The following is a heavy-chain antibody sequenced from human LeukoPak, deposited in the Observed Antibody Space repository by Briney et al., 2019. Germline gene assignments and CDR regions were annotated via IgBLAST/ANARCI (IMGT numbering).Heavy chain of an antibody. CDR2: IYYSGST. J-gene: IGHJ5*02. CDR3: ARDIAAASWFDP. V-gene: IGHV4-31*02. D-gene: IGHD6-13*01. Sequence: SWVRQHPGKGLEWIGYIYYSGSTYYNPSLKSRVTISVDTSKNQFSLKLSSVTAADTAVYYCARDIAAASWFDPWGQGTLVTVSS.